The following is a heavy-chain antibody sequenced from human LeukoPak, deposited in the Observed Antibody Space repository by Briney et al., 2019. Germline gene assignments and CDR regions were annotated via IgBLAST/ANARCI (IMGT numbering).Heavy chain of an antibody. CDR2: IKSKTDGGTT. Sequence: KAGGSLRLSCAASGFTLSNAWMSWVRQAPGKGLEWVGRIKSKTDGGTTDYAAPVKGRFTISRDDSKNTLYLQMNSLKTEDTAVYYCATDRSGWYDYWGQGTLVTVSS. J-gene: IGHJ4*02. CDR3: ATDRSGWYDY. V-gene: IGHV3-15*01. CDR1: GFTLSNAW. D-gene: IGHD6-19*01.